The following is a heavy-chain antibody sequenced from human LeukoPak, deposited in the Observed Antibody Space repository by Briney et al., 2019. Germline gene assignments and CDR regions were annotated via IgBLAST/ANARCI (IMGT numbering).Heavy chain of an antibody. CDR3: ARVKRSDIVVVSTNSPGAFDI. Sequence: SETLSLTCTVSGGSISSYYWSWIRQPPGKGLEWIGEINHSGSTNYNPSLKSRVTISVDTSKNQFSLKLSSVTAADTAVYYCARVKRSDIVVVSTNSPGAFDIWGQGTMVTVSS. CDR2: INHSGST. CDR1: GGSISSYY. D-gene: IGHD2-2*01. V-gene: IGHV4-34*01. J-gene: IGHJ3*02.